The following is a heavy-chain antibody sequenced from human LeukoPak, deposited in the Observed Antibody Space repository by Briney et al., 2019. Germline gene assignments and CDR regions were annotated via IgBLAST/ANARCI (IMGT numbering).Heavy chain of an antibody. CDR1: GFTFSSYS. J-gene: IGHJ3*02. CDR2: ISSSSSYI. Sequence: PGGSLRLSCAASGFTFSSYSMNWVRQAPGKGLEWVASISSSSSYIYYADSMKGRFTISRDNAKNSLYLQMNSLRAEDTAVYYCATEVYSGTEGVAFDIWGQGTMVTVSS. CDR3: ATEVYSGTEGVAFDI. V-gene: IGHV3-21*01. D-gene: IGHD1-1*01.